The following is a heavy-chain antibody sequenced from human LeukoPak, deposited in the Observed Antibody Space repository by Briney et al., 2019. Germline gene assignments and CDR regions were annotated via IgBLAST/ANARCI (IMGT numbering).Heavy chain of an antibody. D-gene: IGHD3-10*01. J-gene: IGHJ4*02. CDR3: ARSGSYYGSTSG. Sequence: SETLSLTCTVSGGSISSGSYYWSWIRQPAGKGLEWIGRIYTSGSTNYNPSLQSRVTISLDTSKNQFSLKLNSVTAADTAVYYCARSGSYYGSTSGWGQGTLVTVSP. CDR2: IYTSGST. V-gene: IGHV4-61*02. CDR1: GGSISSGSYY.